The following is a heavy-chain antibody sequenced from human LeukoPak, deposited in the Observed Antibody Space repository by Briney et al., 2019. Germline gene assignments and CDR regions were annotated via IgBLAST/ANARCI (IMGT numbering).Heavy chain of an antibody. D-gene: IGHD3-22*01. CDR3: ARVTDSSGYYYWDY. Sequence: SETLSLTCTVSGGSISSYYWSWIRQPPGKGLEWIGYIYCSGSTNYNPSLKSRVTISVDTSKNQFSLKLSSVTAADTAVYYCARVTDSSGYYYWDYWGQGTLVTVSS. V-gene: IGHV4-59*01. CDR1: GGSISSYY. J-gene: IGHJ4*02. CDR2: IYCSGST.